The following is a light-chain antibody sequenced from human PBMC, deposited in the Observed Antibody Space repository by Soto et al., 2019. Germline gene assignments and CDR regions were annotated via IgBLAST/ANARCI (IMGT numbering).Light chain of an antibody. Sequence: VVLTQSPGTLSLSPGERAPLSCRASQSVSSTYVAWYQHKPGQTPRLLIYYTATRAAGVPTRSSGSRAGAEVTLTINSMQSEDVAVYYCQPYNNRPLTFGGGTKVDIK. J-gene: IGKJ4*01. CDR1: QSVSST. V-gene: IGKV3-15*01. CDR2: YTA. CDR3: QPYNNRPLT.